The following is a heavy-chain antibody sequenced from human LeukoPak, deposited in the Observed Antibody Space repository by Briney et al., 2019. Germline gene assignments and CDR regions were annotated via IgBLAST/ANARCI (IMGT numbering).Heavy chain of an antibody. CDR1: GYMFSSCY. D-gene: IGHD1-26*01. V-gene: IGHV1-18*01. CDR2: ISGYNAKT. J-gene: IGHJ4*02. CDR3: TRTRDYFATTRYFDY. Sequence: ASVKVSCKASGYMFSSCYMTWVRQAPGQGLEWMGWISGYNAKTNYAQKFQGRVTMTTDTSTRTAYLELRSLSSDDTAVYYCTRTRDYFATTRYFDYWGEGTLVTVSS.